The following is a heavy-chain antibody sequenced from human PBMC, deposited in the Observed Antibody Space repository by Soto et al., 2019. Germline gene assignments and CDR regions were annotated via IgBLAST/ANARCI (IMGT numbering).Heavy chain of an antibody. D-gene: IGHD1-26*01. CDR3: GRATLIVGAFYYYYYYGMGD. CDR1: GDSVSSNSAA. V-gene: IGHV6-1*01. Sequence: SQTLSLTCAISGDSVSSNSAAWNWIRQSPSRRLEWLGRTYYRSKWYNDYAVSVKCRITINPNTSKNQFSLQLKYVTPEDKALYYCGRATLIVGAFYYYYYYGMGDWGRRSTGTDS. CDR2: TYYRSKWYN. J-gene: IGHJ6*02.